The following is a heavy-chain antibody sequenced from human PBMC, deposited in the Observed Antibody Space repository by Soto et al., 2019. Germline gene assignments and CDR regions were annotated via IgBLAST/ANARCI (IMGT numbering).Heavy chain of an antibody. V-gene: IGHV3-23*01. CDR3: ARGPYGDYPLGYFDY. CDR2: ISSSGGST. Sequence: GGSLRLSCAASGFTFSSYAMSWVRQAPGKGLEWVSAISSSGGSTYYADSVKGRFTISRDNSKNTLYLQMNSLRAEDTAIYYCARGPYGDYPLGYFDYWGQGTLVTVS. J-gene: IGHJ4*02. CDR1: GFTFSSYA. D-gene: IGHD4-17*01.